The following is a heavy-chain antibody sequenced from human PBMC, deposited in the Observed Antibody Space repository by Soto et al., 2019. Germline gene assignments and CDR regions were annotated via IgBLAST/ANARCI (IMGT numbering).Heavy chain of an antibody. J-gene: IGHJ3*02. D-gene: IGHD1-1*01. CDR2: MYYSGNT. Sequence: QVRLQEWGPGLVKPSQTLSLKCSVSGGSITTGGRYWSWLRQLPGKGLEWIGDMYYSGNTYYNASFNRRVTISVEASKHQFSLKLSSVTAAETGVYYWAQSLVFTGGDGFDIWGQGRLVTVSS. CDR1: GGSITTGGRY. V-gene: IGHV4-31*02. CDR3: AQSLVFTGGDGFDI.